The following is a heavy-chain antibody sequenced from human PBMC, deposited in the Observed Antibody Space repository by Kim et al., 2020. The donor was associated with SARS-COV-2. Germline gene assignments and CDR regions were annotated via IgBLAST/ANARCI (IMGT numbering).Heavy chain of an antibody. J-gene: IGHJ4*02. CDR2: IYYSGST. Sequence: SETLSLTCTVSGGSISSSSYYWGWIRQPPGKGLEWIGSIYYSGSTYYNPSLKSRVTISVDTSKNQFSLKLSSVTAADTAVYYCARHSHLYDSSGYLVDYWGQGTLVTVSS. CDR3: ARHSHLYDSSGYLVDY. D-gene: IGHD3-22*01. V-gene: IGHV4-39*01. CDR1: GGSISSSSYY.